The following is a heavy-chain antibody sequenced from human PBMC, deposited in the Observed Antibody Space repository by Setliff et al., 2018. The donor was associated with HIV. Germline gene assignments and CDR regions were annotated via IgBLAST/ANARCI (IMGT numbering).Heavy chain of an antibody. CDR1: GGALSNYA. CDR3: ARGQLKPTGYFFDY. J-gene: IGHJ4*02. CDR2: IIPVVDAG. D-gene: IGHD1-1*01. V-gene: IGHV1-69*06. Sequence: SVKVSCKASGGALSNYAFSWVRQAPGQGLQWMGGIIPVVDAGTYAQSFLGRLTITANRSTTTAYMELSRLTSEDTAVYYCARGQLKPTGYFFDYWGLGTLVTVLL.